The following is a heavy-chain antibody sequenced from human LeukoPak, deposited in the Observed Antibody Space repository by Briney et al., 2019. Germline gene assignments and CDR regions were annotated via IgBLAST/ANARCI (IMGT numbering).Heavy chain of an antibody. CDR1: GFTFSSYG. V-gene: IGHV3-30*03. Sequence: GGSLRLSCAASGFTFSSYGMHWVRQAPGKGLEWVAVISYDGSNKYYADSVKGRFTISRDNSKNTLYLQMNSLRAEDTAVYYCARDLRGIDYWGQGTLVTVSS. J-gene: IGHJ4*02. CDR3: ARDLRGIDY. CDR2: ISYDGSNK. D-gene: IGHD3-16*01.